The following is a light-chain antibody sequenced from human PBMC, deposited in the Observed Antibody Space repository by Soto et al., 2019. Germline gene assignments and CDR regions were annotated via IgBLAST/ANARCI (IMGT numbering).Light chain of an antibody. CDR1: QSLRSS. CDR3: QHYGDSRT. V-gene: IGKV3-15*01. CDR2: DAS. J-gene: IGKJ1*01. Sequence: ETMMTQSPDTLSVSLGERATLSCRASQSLRSSLAWYQQKPGQAPRLLIYDASTRATGIPARFSGSGSGTDFTLTISRLEPEDFAVYYCQHYGDSRTFGQGTKVDIK.